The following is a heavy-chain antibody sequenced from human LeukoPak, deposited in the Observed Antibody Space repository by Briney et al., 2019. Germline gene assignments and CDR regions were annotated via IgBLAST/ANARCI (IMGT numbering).Heavy chain of an antibody. CDR1: GYTFTNYE. CDR2: MNPSSGNT. V-gene: IGHV1-8*01. CDR3: VRIDYSNAFDI. Sequence: ASVKVSCKASGYTFTNYEINWVRQGTGQGLEWLGWMNPSSGNTGYAQKFQGRVTITGNTSISTAYMELSSLRSEDTAVYYCVRIDYSNAFDIWGQGTMVTVSS. J-gene: IGHJ3*02. D-gene: IGHD4-11*01.